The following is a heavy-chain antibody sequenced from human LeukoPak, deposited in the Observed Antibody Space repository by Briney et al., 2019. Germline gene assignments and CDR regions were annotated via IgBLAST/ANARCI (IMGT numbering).Heavy chain of an antibody. J-gene: IGHJ4*02. D-gene: IGHD2-21*02. CDR1: GGSISSSSYY. Sequence: PSETLSLTCTVSGGSISSSSYYWGWIRQPPGKGLEWIGTIYHSGTTYYNPSLKSRVTISVDTSKNQFSLKLSSVTAADTAVYYCAKSYGVLTSNFDYWGQGTLVTVSS. CDR2: IYHSGTT. V-gene: IGHV4-39*07. CDR3: AKSYGVLTSNFDY.